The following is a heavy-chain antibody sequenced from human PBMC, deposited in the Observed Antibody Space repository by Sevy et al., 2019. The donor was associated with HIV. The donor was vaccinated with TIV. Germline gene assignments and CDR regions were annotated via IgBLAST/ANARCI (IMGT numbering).Heavy chain of an antibody. CDR3: ASRSSPLVDWFYP. V-gene: IGHV1-69*13. D-gene: IGHD3-10*01. Sequence: ASVKVSCKASGGTFSSYAISWVRQAPGQGLEWMGGIIPIFGTANYAQKFQGRVTITADESTSTAYMELSSLRSEDTAVYYCASRSSPLVDWFYPWGQGTLVTVSS. CDR2: IIPIFGTA. CDR1: GGTFSSYA. J-gene: IGHJ5*02.